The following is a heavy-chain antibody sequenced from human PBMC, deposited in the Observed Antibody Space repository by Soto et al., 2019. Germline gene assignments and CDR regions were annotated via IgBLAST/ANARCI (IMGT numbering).Heavy chain of an antibody. D-gene: IGHD3-22*01. Sequence: QVQLQESGPGLVKTSETLSLTCAVSGVSIINSHWWSWVRQPPGKGLDWIGEIHHSGNTKYNPSLKSRVTISVDKAKNQFSLRLNCVTAADTAVYYCARDVGNYYDSSPAGQFDFWGQGTLVTVSS. V-gene: IGHV4-4*02. CDR3: ARDVGNYYDSSPAGQFDF. CDR1: GVSIINSHW. CDR2: IHHSGNT. J-gene: IGHJ4*02.